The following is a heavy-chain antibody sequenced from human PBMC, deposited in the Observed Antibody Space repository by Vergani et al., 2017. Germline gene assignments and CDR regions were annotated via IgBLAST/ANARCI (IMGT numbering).Heavy chain of an antibody. D-gene: IGHD3-10*01. CDR3: TTSWGLYYLHGEYFQY. CDR1: GFTFDTYS. CDR2: ISSGDGDI. Sequence: EVQLLESGGGLVQPGGSRRLSCAGAGFTFDTYSMDYVRQAPGKGLEWVATISSGDGDIFYADSVKGRFTISRDNSKNTLFLQMNSLKDDDTAVYYCTTSWGLYYLHGEYFQYWGRGTLVSVSS. J-gene: IGHJ1*01. V-gene: IGHV3-21*02.